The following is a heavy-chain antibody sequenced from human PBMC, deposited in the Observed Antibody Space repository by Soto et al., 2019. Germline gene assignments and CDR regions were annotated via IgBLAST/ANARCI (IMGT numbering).Heavy chain of an antibody. J-gene: IGHJ4*02. D-gene: IGHD5-12*01. CDR1: GYTFTNYA. CDR3: ARVSGYYLPDY. CDR2: INAGNGNT. V-gene: IGHV1-3*05. Sequence: QVQLVQSGAEEKKHGASVKVSCKASGYTFTNYAMHWVRKAPGQRLEWMGWINAGNGNTKYSQKFRGRVTITRDTSASTAYMELSSLRSEDTAVYYCARVSGYYLPDYWGQGTLVTVSS.